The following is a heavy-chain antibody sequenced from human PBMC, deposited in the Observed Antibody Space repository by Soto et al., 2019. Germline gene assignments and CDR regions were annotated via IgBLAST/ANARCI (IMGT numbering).Heavy chain of an antibody. CDR3: VKGQAGGYWGTAAY. V-gene: IGHV3-30*18. CDR1: GFTFSDCG. CDR2: VTYEETEI. D-gene: IGHD6-25*01. Sequence: QVQLVESGGGVVQPGRSLRLSCAASGFTFSDCGMHWVLQAPGKGLEWVAVVTYEETEIHYADSVRGRFTISRDNSKSMVYLQSVSLRDEDTAVYYCVKGQAGGYWGTAAYWGHGTVINVSS. J-gene: IGHJ4*01.